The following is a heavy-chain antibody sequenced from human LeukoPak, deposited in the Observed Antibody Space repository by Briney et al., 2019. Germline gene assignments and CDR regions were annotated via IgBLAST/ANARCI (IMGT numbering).Heavy chain of an antibody. CDR3: ASEGSDFWSGLYYYYYMDV. Sequence: ASVKVSCKPSGYTFNKYAINWVRQAPGQGLEWMGWISAYNGNTNYAQKLQGRVTMTTDTSTSTAYMELRSLRSDDTAVNYCASEGSDFWSGLYYYYYMDVWGKGTTVTVSS. V-gene: IGHV1-18*01. CDR1: GYTFNKYA. CDR2: ISAYNGNT. J-gene: IGHJ6*03. D-gene: IGHD3-3*01.